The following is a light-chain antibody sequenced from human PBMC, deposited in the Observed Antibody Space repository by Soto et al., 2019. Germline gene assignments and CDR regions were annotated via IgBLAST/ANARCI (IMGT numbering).Light chain of an antibody. Sequence: EIVLTQSPGTLSLSPGERATLSCRASQSVGSNLSWYQQKPGQAPRLLIYAASTRATGIPARFSGSGSGTDFTLTISRLEPEDFAVYYCQQYASSPLLTFGGGTKVDI. CDR1: QSVGSN. CDR3: QQYASSPLLT. J-gene: IGKJ4*01. V-gene: IGKV3-20*01. CDR2: AAS.